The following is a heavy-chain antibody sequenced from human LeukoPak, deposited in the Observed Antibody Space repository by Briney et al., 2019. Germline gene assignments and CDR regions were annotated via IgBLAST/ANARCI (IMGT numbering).Heavy chain of an antibody. J-gene: IGHJ4*02. D-gene: IGHD2-2*01. CDR3: ARRDCSTTNCYGGSYYFDY. V-gene: IGHV4-39*01. CDR2: IYYSGSA. CDR1: GGSISSSSYY. Sequence: SETLSLTCTVSGGSISSSSYYWGWTRQPPGKGLEWIGSIYYSGSAYYNPSLKSRVTISVDTSKNQFSLKLSSVTAADTAVYYCARRDCSTTNCYGGSYYFDYWGQGTLVTVSS.